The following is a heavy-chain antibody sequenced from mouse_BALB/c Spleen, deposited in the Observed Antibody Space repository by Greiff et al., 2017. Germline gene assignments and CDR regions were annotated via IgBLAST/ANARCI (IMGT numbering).Heavy chain of an antibody. CDR1: GFNIKDTY. CDR3: ARGHDYYYAMDY. CDR2: IDPANGNT. Sequence: EVQLQESGAELVKPGASVKLSCTASGFNIKDTYMHWVKQRPEQGLEWIGRIDPANGNTKYDPKFQGKATITADTSSNTAYLQLSSLTSEDTAVYYCARGHDYYYAMDYWGQGTSVTVSS. V-gene: IGHV14-3*02. D-gene: IGHD2-4*01. J-gene: IGHJ4*01.